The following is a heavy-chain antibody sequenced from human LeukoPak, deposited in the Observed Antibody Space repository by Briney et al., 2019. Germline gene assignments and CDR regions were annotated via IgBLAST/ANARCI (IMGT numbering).Heavy chain of an antibody. Sequence: PGGSLRLSCSVSAFTFNTFDNFAMNWVRQAPGKGLEWVSYISSSGSTIYYADSVKGRFTISRDNAKNSLYLQMNSLRAEDTAVYYCATDTAMEYYDAFDIWGQGTMVTVSS. CDR3: ATDTAMEYYDAFDI. V-gene: IGHV3-48*03. CDR2: ISSSGSTI. CDR1: AFTFNTFD. J-gene: IGHJ3*02. D-gene: IGHD5-18*01.